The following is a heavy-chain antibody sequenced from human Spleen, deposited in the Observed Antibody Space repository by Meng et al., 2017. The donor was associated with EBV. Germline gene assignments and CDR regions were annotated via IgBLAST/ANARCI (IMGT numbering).Heavy chain of an antibody. CDR3: ARVFDYYDTFSDY. V-gene: IGHV1-2*06. Sequence: QLQLVQSGPGVKRPGASVKVACKGSGYTFTSYYSHWVRQAPGHGLEWLGRINPNSGGTNYAQKFQGRVTMTRDTSITTAYMELKGLSSDDTAVYYCARVFDYYDTFSDYWGQGTLVTVSS. CDR2: INPNSGGT. D-gene: IGHD3-22*01. J-gene: IGHJ4*02. CDR1: GYTFTSYY.